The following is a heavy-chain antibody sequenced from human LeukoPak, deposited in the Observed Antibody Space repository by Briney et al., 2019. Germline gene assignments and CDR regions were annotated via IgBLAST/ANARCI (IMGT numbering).Heavy chain of an antibody. V-gene: IGHV3-30*02. J-gene: IGHJ6*03. Sequence: GGSLRLSCAASGFTFRNYGMHWVRQATGKGLEGVSFIRSDGNNRFYADSVKGRFTISRDNSKNMLYLQMDTLRAEDTALYYCAKDPGASVSGFHMDVWGKGTTVIVSS. CDR3: AKDPGASVSGFHMDV. D-gene: IGHD2-8*02. CDR1: GFTFRNYG. CDR2: IRSDGNNR.